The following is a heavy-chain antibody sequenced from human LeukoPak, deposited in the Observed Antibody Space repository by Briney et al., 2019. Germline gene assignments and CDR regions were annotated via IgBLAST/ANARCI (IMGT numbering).Heavy chain of an antibody. Sequence: ASVKVSCKASGYTFTGYYMHWVRQAPGQGVEWMGRINPNSGGTNYAQKFQGRVTITRETSISTAYMELSRLTSDDTAVYYCARHSGYDEAHWGQGTLVTVSS. J-gene: IGHJ4*02. D-gene: IGHD5-12*01. V-gene: IGHV1-2*06. CDR1: GYTFTGYY. CDR2: INPNSGGT. CDR3: ARHSGYDEAH.